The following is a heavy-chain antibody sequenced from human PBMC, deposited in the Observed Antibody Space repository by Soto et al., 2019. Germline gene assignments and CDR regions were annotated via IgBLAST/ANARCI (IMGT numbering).Heavy chain of an antibody. D-gene: IGHD3-10*01. V-gene: IGHV4-31*03. CDR1: GGSISSGGYY. J-gene: IGHJ6*02. CDR3: ARELRYGSGSYYPRPYYYYYYGMDV. Sequence: SETLSLTCTVSGGSISSGGYYWSWIRQHPGKGLEWIGYIYYSGSTYYNPSLKSRVTISVDTSKNQFSLKLSSVTAADTAVYYCARELRYGSGSYYPRPYYYYYYGMDVWGQGTTVTVSS. CDR2: IYYSGST.